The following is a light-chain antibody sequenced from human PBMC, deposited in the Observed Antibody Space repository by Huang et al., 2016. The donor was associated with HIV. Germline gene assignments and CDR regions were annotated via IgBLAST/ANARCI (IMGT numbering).Light chain of an antibody. CDR3: QQYYKWPLT. CDR1: QSVSSN. J-gene: IGKJ4*01. CDR2: GAS. Sequence: EIVMTQSPATLSVSPGERATLSCRASQSVSSNLAWYQQKPGQAPRLLIYGASTRATVIPARFSGSGSGTEFTLTISSLQSEDFALYHCQQYYKWPLTFGGGTKVEIK. V-gene: IGKV3-15*01.